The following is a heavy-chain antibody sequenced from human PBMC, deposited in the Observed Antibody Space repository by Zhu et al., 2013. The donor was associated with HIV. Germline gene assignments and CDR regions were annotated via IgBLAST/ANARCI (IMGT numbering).Heavy chain of an antibody. V-gene: IGHV1-69*06. CDR3: ARVNGGNSWREPSKAY. D-gene: IGHD2-21*02. Sequence: QVQLVQSGAEVKKPGSSVKVSCKASKDTFTNYGISWVRQAPGQGLEWMGGIIPVFGTPVYAQKFQGRVTITADKSTSTAYMELSSLRSEDTAVYYCARVNGGNSWREPSKAYWGQGTLVTVSS. CDR2: IIPVFGTP. J-gene: IGHJ4*02. CDR1: KDTFTNYG.